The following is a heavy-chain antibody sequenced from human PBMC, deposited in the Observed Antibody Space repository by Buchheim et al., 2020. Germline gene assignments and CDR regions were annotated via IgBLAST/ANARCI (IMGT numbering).Heavy chain of an antibody. CDR3: AKDYHGSWSYYSPDY. CDR1: GFTFSTCG. CDR2: ISYDGSNK. J-gene: IGHJ4*02. Sequence: QVQLVESGGSVVQPGRSLKLSCAASGFTFSTCGMHWVRQAPGEGLEWVAVISYDGSNKYYGDSVKGRFTISRDNSKNTLYMQMNSLRVEDTAVYYCAKDYHGSWSYYSPDYWGQGTL. D-gene: IGHD3-10*01. V-gene: IGHV3-30*18.